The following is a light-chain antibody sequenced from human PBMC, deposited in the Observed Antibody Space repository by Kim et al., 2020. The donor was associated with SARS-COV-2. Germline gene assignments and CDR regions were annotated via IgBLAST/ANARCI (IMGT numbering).Light chain of an antibody. V-gene: IGLV1-47*02. CDR3: ATWDDSLSGRV. Sequence: GQRVTISCPGGSANIGRNYVMWYQQRPGTAPKLLIFTNNQRPSGVPDRFSGSKSGTSASLAISGLRSEDEADYYCATWDDSLSGRVFGGGTKLTVL. CDR2: TNN. CDR1: SANIGRNY. J-gene: IGLJ2*01.